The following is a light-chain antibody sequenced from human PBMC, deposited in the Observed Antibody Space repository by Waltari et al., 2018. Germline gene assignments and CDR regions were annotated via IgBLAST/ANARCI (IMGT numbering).Light chain of an antibody. CDR1: SSDVGTYDY. V-gene: IGLV2-14*03. CDR2: DVT. Sequence: QSALTQPASVSGSPGQSITISCTGTSSDVGTYDYVSWYQQHPGKAPKLMIYDVTKQPSGIANRFSGSKSGNTASLTISGLQAEDETDYYCSSYTTSSTVYVFGTGTKVTVL. CDR3: SSYTTSSTVYV. J-gene: IGLJ1*01.